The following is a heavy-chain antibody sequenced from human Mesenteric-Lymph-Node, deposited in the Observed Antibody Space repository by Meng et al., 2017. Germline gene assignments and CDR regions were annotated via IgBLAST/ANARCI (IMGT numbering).Heavy chain of an antibody. D-gene: IGHD5-18*01. V-gene: IGHV4-61*02. CDR1: GGSISSGSYY. CDR3: ARDEIHPPARWFDP. CDR2: IYTSGST. J-gene: IGHJ5*02. Sequence: SETLSLTCTVSGGSISSGSYYWSWIRQPAGKGLEWIGRIYTSGSTNYNPSLKSRVTISVDTSKNQFSLKLSSVTAADTAVYYCARDEIHPPARWFDPWGQGTLVTVSS.